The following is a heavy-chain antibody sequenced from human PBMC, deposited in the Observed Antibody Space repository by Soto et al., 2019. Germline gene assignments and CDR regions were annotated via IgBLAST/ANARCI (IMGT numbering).Heavy chain of an antibody. CDR2: IYSGGST. Sequence: GGSLSLYCAAPGFTVSSNYISWVRQDPGKGLEWVSVIYSGGSTYYADSVKGRFTISRHNSKNTLYLQMNSLRAEDTAVYYCASAYYDILTGYDTDDAFDIWGQGTMVTVSS. J-gene: IGHJ3*02. CDR1: GFTVSSNY. D-gene: IGHD3-9*01. V-gene: IGHV3-53*04. CDR3: ASAYYDILTGYDTDDAFDI.